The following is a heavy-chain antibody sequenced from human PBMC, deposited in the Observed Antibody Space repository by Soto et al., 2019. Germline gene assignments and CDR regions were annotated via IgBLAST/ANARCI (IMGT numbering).Heavy chain of an antibody. J-gene: IGHJ4*02. CDR1: GFSFSKYG. V-gene: IGHV3-30*18. CDR3: AKELRETGGYYFDC. D-gene: IGHD3-16*01. Sequence: QVHLVESGGGVVQPGRSLNPSCAAPGFSFSKYGMHWFPQLPGKGWEGVAERSDHGSKKYYGGSVKGRFTISRDKSKNTLNLLMDSLRPEDTAMYYCAKELRETGGYYFDCWGQGTLVTVSS. CDR2: RSDHGSKK.